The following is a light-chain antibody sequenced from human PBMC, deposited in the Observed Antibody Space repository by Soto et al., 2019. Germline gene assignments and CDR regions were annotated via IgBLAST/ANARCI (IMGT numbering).Light chain of an antibody. Sequence: QSALTQPASVSGSPGQSITISCTGTSSDVGGYNYVSWYQQHPGKAPKFMIYDVSNRPSGVSTRFSGSKSGNTASLTISGLQAEDEADYYCQSYDSSLSGSGFGGGTKLTVL. CDR1: SSDVGGYNY. J-gene: IGLJ3*02. V-gene: IGLV2-14*01. CDR2: DVS. CDR3: QSYDSSLSGSG.